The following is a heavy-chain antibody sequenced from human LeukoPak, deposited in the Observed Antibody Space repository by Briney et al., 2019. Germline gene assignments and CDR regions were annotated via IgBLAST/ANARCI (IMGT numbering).Heavy chain of an antibody. CDR2: INWNGGST. D-gene: IGHD5-12*01. CDR1: GFTFYDYG. CDR3: ARGVGYSGYQYYYYYGMDV. Sequence: GGSLRLSCAASGFTFYDYGMSCVRHAPGKGREWGSGINWNGGSTGYAKSVKGRFTISRDKAKNYLYLQMNSLRAEDTALYYCARGVGYSGYQYYYYYGMDVWGQGTTVTVSS. V-gene: IGHV3-20*04. J-gene: IGHJ6*02.